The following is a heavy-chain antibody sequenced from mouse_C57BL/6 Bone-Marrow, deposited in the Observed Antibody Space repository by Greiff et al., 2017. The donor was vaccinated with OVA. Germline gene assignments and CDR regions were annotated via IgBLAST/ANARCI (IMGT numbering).Heavy chain of an antibody. D-gene: IGHD1-1*01. CDR2: IDPENGDT. CDR1: GFNIKDDY. CDR3: TPLITTVGADY. Sequence: VQLQQSGAELVRPGASVKLSCTASGFNIKDDYMHWVQPRPEPGLEWLGWIDPENGDTEYASKFQGKATITADTSSNTAYLQLSSLTSEDTAVYYWTPLITTVGADYWGQGTTLTVSS. V-gene: IGHV14-4*01. J-gene: IGHJ2*01.